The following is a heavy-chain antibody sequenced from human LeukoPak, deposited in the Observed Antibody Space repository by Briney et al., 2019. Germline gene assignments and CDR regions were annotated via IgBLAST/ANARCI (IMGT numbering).Heavy chain of an antibody. Sequence: SETLSLTCTVSGYSISSGYYWGWIRQPPGKGLEWIGSIYHSGSTYYNPSLKSRVTISVDTSKNQFSLKLSSVTAADTAVYYCARDIGGFARGVLFIAAAGTPSAFDIWGQGTMVTVSS. CDR3: ARDIGGFARGVLFIAAAGTPSAFDI. J-gene: IGHJ3*02. D-gene: IGHD6-13*01. CDR1: GYSISSGYY. V-gene: IGHV4-38-2*02. CDR2: IYHSGST.